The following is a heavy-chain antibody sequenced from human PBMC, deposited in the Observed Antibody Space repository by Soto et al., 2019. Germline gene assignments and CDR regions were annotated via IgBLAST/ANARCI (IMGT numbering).Heavy chain of an antibody. CDR1: GFSFSFYW. V-gene: IGHV3-7*03. CDR3: ARDEAIDY. J-gene: IGHJ4*02. Sequence: GGSLRLSCAASGFSFSFYWMSWVRQAPGKGLEWVANIKQDGGTQYYVDSVKGRFTISRDNAKNSLYLQMNNLRADDTAVYYCARDEAIDYWGQGTLVTVSS. CDR2: IKQDGGTQ.